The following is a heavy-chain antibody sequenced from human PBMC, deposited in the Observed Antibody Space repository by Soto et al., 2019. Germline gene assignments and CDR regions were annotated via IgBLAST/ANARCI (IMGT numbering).Heavy chain of an antibody. D-gene: IGHD3-22*01. CDR2: INHSGST. Sequence: SETLSLTCAVYGGSFSGYYWSWIRQPPGKGLEWIGEINHSGSTNYNPSLKSRVTISVDTSKNQFSLKLSSVTAADTAVYYCARHYYDSSGYVEGNWFDPWGQGTLVTVSS. V-gene: IGHV4-34*01. CDR1: GGSFSGYY. J-gene: IGHJ5*02. CDR3: ARHYYDSSGYVEGNWFDP.